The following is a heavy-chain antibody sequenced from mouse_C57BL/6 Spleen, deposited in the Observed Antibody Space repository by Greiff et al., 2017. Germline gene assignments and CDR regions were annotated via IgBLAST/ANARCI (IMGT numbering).Heavy chain of an antibody. CDR3: ASLITTVVADYFDY. J-gene: IGHJ2*01. D-gene: IGHD1-1*01. Sequence: QVQLKQPGAELVKPGASVKLSCKASGYTFTSYWMQWVKQRPGQGLEWIGEIDPSDSYTNYNQKFKGKATLTVDTSSSTAYMQLSSLTSEDSAVYYCASLITTVVADYFDYWGQGTTLTVSS. V-gene: IGHV1-50*01. CDR1: GYTFTSYW. CDR2: IDPSDSYT.